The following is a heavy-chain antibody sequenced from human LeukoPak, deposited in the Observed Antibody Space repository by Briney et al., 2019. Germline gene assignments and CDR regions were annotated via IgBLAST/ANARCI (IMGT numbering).Heavy chain of an antibody. CDR2: IYYSGST. CDR3: ARAVNWFDP. CDR1: GGSISSFY. V-gene: IGHV4-30-4*01. J-gene: IGHJ5*02. Sequence: SETLSLTCSVSGGSISSFYWSWIRQPPGKGLEWIGYIYYSGSTYYNPSLKSRVTISVDTSKNQFSLKLSSVTAADTAVYYCARAVNWFDPWGQGTLVTVSS.